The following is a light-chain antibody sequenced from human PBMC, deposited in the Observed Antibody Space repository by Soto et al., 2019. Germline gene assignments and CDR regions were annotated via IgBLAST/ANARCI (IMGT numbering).Light chain of an antibody. V-gene: IGKV3-20*01. CDR3: QQSGSSPPIYT. J-gene: IGKJ2*01. CDR2: GTS. Sequence: EIVLTQSPGTLSLSPGERATLSCRASQSVSSTYLAWYQQKPGQAPRLLIYGTSSRATGIPDRFSGSGSGTDFALTISSLEPEDFAVYYCQQSGSSPPIYTFGQGTKLEIK. CDR1: QSVSSTY.